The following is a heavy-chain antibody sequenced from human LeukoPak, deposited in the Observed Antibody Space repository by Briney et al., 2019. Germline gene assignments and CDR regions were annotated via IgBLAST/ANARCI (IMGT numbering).Heavy chain of an antibody. CDR3: AKDYYDYVWGSYPFDY. CDR1: GFTFSSYG. CDR2: ISYDGGNK. D-gene: IGHD3-16*02. Sequence: PGRSLRLSCAASGFTFSSYGMHWVRQAPGKGLEWVAVISYDGGNKYYADSVKGRFTISRDNSKNTLYLQMNSLRAEDTAVYYCAKDYYDYVWGSYPFDYWGQGTLVTVSS. V-gene: IGHV3-30*18. J-gene: IGHJ4*02.